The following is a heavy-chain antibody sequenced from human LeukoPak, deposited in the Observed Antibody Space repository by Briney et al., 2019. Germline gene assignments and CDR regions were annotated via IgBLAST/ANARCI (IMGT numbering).Heavy chain of an antibody. CDR3: ARTVTVVTPAYNWFDP. CDR1: GYTFTSYG. D-gene: IGHD4-23*01. J-gene: IGHJ5*02. Sequence: ASVKVSCKASGYTFTSYGISLVRQAPGQGLEWMGWISAYNGNTNYAQKLQGRVTMTTDTSTSTAYMELRSLRSDDTAVYYCARTVTVVTPAYNWFDPWGQGTLVTVSS. CDR2: ISAYNGNT. V-gene: IGHV1-18*01.